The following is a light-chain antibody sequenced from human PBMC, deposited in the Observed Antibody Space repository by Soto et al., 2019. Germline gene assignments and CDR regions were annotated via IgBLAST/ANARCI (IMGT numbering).Light chain of an antibody. CDR1: QSVSRS. Sequence: EIVMTQSPATLSVSPGERVTLSCRASQSVSRSLAWYQQKPGQAPRLLIYGASTRATVIPARFSGSGSGTEFTLTISILQSEDFAVYYCQQYNNWPPFTFGPGTKVDIK. CDR3: QQYNNWPPFT. CDR2: GAS. J-gene: IGKJ3*01. V-gene: IGKV3-15*01.